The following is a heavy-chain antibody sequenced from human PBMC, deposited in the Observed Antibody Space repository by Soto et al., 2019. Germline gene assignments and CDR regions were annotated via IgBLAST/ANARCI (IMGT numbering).Heavy chain of an antibody. CDR1: GFTFSSAW. V-gene: IGHV3-15*01. D-gene: IGHD6-19*01. J-gene: IGHJ4*02. Sequence: PGGSLRLSCAASGFTFSSAWMNWVRQAPGKGLEWVGRIKTKSDGETTDYAAPVKGRFTISRDDSENTLFLQMNSLKTEDTAVYYCTTVGTAWYVAYWGQGTLVTVSS. CDR2: IKTKSDGETT. CDR3: TTVGTAWYVAY.